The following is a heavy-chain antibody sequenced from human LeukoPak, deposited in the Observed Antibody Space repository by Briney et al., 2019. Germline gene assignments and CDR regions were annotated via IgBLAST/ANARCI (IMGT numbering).Heavy chain of an antibody. CDR2: IRSRTSDYAT. J-gene: IGHJ4*02. Sequence: GGSLRLSCAASGFSFSDAALHWIRQASGKGLEWIGRIRSRTSDYATASAASLKGRFTISRDDSKNTAYLQMNSLRTEDTAVYFCTRHLIDYWGQGTLVTVSS. V-gene: IGHV3-73*01. CDR3: TRHLIDY. CDR1: GFSFSDAA.